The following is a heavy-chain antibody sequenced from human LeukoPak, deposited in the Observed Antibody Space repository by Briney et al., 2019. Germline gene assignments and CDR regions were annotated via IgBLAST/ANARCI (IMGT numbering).Heavy chain of an antibody. CDR3: ARDTGIFRGWYDY. Sequence: GGSLRLSCAASGFTFSSYWMSWVRQAPGKGLEWVANIKQDGSEKYYVDSVKGRFTISGDNAKNSLYLQMNSLRAEDTAVYYCARDTGIFRGWYDYWGQGTLVTVSS. D-gene: IGHD6-19*01. CDR1: GFTFSSYW. J-gene: IGHJ4*02. V-gene: IGHV3-7*01. CDR2: IKQDGSEK.